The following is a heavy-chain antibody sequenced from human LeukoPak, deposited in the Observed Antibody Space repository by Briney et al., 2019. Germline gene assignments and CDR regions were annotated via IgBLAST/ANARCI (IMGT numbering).Heavy chain of an antibody. CDR3: ARDLGYCTNGVCHNWFDP. CDR1: GYTFTSYD. Sequence: ASVKVSCKASGYTFTSYDINWVRQATGQGLEWMGWMNPNSGNTGYAQKFPGRVTMTRNTSISTAYMELSSLRSEDAAVYYCARDLGYCTNGVCHNWFDPWGQGTLVTVSS. D-gene: IGHD2-8*01. J-gene: IGHJ5*02. V-gene: IGHV1-8*01. CDR2: MNPNSGNT.